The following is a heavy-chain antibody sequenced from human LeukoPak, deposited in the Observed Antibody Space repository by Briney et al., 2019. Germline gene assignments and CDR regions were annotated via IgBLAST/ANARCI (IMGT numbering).Heavy chain of an antibody. CDR2: ISYYGTT. Sequence: AETLSLTCTVSGGSISSQYWSWIRQPPGKGLEGRGYISYYGTTHYNPSLMSRVPISDDSSQNLFSVKLTSATADDSAVYYCAALVLDFRGGHYWYCELWGRGTLVTVS. V-gene: IGHV4-59*11. D-gene: IGHD3-10*01. J-gene: IGHJ2*01. CDR3: AALVLDFRGGHYWYCEL. CDR1: GGSISSQY.